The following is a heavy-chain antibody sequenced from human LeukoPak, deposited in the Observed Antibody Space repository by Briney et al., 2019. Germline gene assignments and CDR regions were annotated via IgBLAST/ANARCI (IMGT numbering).Heavy chain of an antibody. J-gene: IGHJ4*02. D-gene: IGHD5-18*01. CDR2: IASGFRT. CDR1: GFTLGSHD. CDR3: VREARGYHYTYFDY. V-gene: IGHV3-13*01. Sequence: PGGSLRLSCTASGFTLGSHDMHWVRQTTGEGLEWVAAIASGFRTFYAGSVKGRFTVSREDAKNSLYLQMNSLRAGDTAVYYCVREARGYHYTYFDYWGQGTLVTVSS.